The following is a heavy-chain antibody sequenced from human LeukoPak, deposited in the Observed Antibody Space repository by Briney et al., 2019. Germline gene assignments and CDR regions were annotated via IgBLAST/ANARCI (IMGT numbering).Heavy chain of an antibody. D-gene: IGHD1-1*01. CDR1: GYSISSGYY. V-gene: IGHV4-38-2*02. CDR3: ARRSRYGAFDI. Sequence: KPSETLSLTCTVSGYSISSGYYWGWIRQPPGKGLEWIGSIYHSGSTYYNPSLKSRVTISVDTSKNQFSLKLSSVTAADTAVYYCARRSRYGAFDIWGQGTMVTVSS. CDR2: IYHSGST. J-gene: IGHJ3*02.